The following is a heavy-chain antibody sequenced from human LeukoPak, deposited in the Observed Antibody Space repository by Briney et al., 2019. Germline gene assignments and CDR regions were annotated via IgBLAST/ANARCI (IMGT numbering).Heavy chain of an antibody. V-gene: IGHV4-30-4*08. D-gene: IGHD3-10*01. J-gene: IGHJ4*02. CDR1: GSSISSGDYY. Sequence: PSQTLSLTCTVSGSSISSGDYYWSWIRQPPGKGLEWIGYIYYSGSTYYNPSLKSRVTISVDTSKNQFSLKLSSVTAADTAVYYCARARDPPIGEFDYWGQGTLVTVSS. CDR2: IYYSGST. CDR3: ARARDPPIGEFDY.